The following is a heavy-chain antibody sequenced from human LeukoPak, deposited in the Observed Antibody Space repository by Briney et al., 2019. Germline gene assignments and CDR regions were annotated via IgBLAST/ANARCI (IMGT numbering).Heavy chain of an antibody. CDR2: ISYDGSNQ. Sequence: PGRSLRLSCAASGFTFISYGMHWARQAPGKGLEWVAVISYDGSNQYYTDSVKGRFTISRDNSKNTLYLQMNSLRAEDTAVYYRAKGQQDLWFVDSWGQGTLVTVSS. CDR3: AKGQQDLWFVDS. J-gene: IGHJ4*02. V-gene: IGHV3-30*18. CDR1: GFTFISYG. D-gene: IGHD3-10*01.